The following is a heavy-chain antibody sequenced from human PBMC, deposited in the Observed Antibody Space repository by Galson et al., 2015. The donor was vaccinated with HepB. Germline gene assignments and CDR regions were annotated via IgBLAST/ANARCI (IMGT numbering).Heavy chain of an antibody. CDR3: AKWGVWGVFEY. J-gene: IGHJ4*02. D-gene: IGHD3-16*01. CDR2: ISASDAKT. Sequence: SLRLSCAASGCTFGSSSMSCGRQAPREGLEWVSAISASDAKTYYGDSMKSRFTISRDNSKNTVSLQMDSLRAEDTAVYYCAKWGVWGVFEYWGQGSLVTVSS. CDR1: GCTFGSSS. V-gene: IGHV3-23*01.